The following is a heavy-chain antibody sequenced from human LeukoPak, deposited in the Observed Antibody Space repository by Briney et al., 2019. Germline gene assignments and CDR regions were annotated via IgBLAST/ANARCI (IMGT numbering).Heavy chain of an antibody. J-gene: IGHJ4*02. CDR3: ARRIAASDAFDY. CDR2: IYYSGST. CDR1: GGSISSYY. D-gene: IGHD6-25*01. Sequence: PSETLSLTCTVSGGSISSYYWSWIRQPPGKGLEWLAYIYYSGSTNYGPSLKSRVTMSVDTSKNQFSLSLTSVTAADTAVYYCARRIAASDAFDYWGRGTLVTVSS. V-gene: IGHV4-59*08.